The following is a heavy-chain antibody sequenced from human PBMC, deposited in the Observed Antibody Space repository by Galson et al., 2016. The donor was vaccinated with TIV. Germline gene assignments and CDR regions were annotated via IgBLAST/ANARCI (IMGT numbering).Heavy chain of an antibody. CDR2: INPGDSDA. CDR1: GYSFSKHW. V-gene: IGHV5-51*03. Sequence: QSGAEVTKPGESLKISCKGSGYSFSKHWIAWVRQMPGKGLEWMGIINPGDSDARYSPSFQGQVIISADKSISTAYLQWRRLKASDTAMLYCARLVNTGYHFLLLYVWGQGTTVTVSS. CDR3: ARLVNTGYHFLLLYV. J-gene: IGHJ6*02. D-gene: IGHD3-22*01.